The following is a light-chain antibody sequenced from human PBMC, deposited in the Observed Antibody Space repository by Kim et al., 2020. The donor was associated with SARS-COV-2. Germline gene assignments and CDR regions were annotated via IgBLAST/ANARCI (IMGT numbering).Light chain of an antibody. CDR3: QQYDNWPPLT. CDR1: QSVSSN. Sequence: EIVMTQSPATLSVSPGERATLSCRASQSVSSNLAWYQQKPGQAPRLLIYGASTRATDIPGRFSGSGSGTEFALTISSLQPEDFAVYYCQQYDNWPPLTFGGGTKVDIK. CDR2: GAS. V-gene: IGKV3D-15*01. J-gene: IGKJ4*01.